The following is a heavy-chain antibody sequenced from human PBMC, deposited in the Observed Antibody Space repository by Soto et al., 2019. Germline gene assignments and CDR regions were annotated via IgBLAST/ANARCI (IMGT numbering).Heavy chain of an antibody. J-gene: IGHJ3*02. CDR3: ARVTDSSGWYWAFDI. CDR1: GFTFSSYG. V-gene: IGHV3-33*01. D-gene: IGHD6-19*01. Sequence: ESGGGVVQPGRSLRLSCAASGFTFSSYGMHWVRQAPGKGLEWVAIIWYDGSNKYYADSVKGRFTISRDNSKNTLYLQMNSLRAEDTAVYYCARVTDSSGWYWAFDIWGQGTMVTVSS. CDR2: IWYDGSNK.